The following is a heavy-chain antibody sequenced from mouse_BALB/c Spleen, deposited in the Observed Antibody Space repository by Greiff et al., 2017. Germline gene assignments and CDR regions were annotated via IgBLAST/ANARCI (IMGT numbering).Heavy chain of an antibody. Sequence: QVQLQQSGPELVKPGASVKISCKASGYSFTSYYIHWVKQRPGQGLEWIGWIFPGSGNTKYNEKFKGKATLTADTSSSTAYMQLSSLTSEDSAVYFCARGDYRYEVYWGQGTTLTVSS. CDR1: GYSFTSYY. CDR3: ARGDYRYEVY. D-gene: IGHD2-14*01. J-gene: IGHJ2*01. CDR2: IFPGSGNT. V-gene: IGHV1-66*01.